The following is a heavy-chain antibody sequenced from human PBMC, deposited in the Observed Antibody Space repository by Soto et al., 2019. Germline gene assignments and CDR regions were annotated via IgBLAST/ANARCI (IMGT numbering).Heavy chain of an antibody. J-gene: IGHJ6*02. Sequence: SETLSLTCTVSDGSISSSSYYWGWIRQPPGKGLEWIGSIYYSGSTYYNPSLKSRVTISVDTSKNQFSLKLSSVTAADTAVYYCAKITMVRGVMVYYYYGMDVWGQGTTVTVSS. CDR3: AKITMVRGVMVYYYYGMDV. V-gene: IGHV4-39*01. CDR2: IYYSGST. D-gene: IGHD3-10*01. CDR1: DGSISSSSYY.